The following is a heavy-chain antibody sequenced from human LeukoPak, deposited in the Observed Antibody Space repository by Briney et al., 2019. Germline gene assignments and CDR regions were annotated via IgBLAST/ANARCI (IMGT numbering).Heavy chain of an antibody. D-gene: IGHD6-19*01. J-gene: IGHJ4*02. CDR3: TRGSSGRRDN. CDR1: GYTFTSCD. V-gene: IGHV1-8*01. Sequence: ASVKASCKAPGYTFTSCDINWVRQATGQGLEWMGWMNPNSGNTGYGQSFQGRITMTRDISIGTAYMELSNLTSEDTAIYYCTRGSSGRRDNWGQGTLVTVSA. CDR2: MNPNSGNT.